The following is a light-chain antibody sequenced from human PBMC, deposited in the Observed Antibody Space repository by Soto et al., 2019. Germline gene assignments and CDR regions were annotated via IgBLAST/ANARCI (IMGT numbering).Light chain of an antibody. J-gene: IGKJ1*01. CDR3: QQYGSSGT. CDR1: QSVSNNY. CDR2: AAS. V-gene: IGKV3-20*01. Sequence: LVWTQSPGTLSLSPGYRATLSGRASQSVSNNYLAWYQQTPGPPPSLLIYAASNRATGPPDRFSGSGSGTDFTLTISRLEPDDFAVYYCQQYGSSGTFGQGTKVDIK.